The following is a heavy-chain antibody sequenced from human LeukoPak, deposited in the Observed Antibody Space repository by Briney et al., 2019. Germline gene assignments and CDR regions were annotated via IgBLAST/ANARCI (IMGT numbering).Heavy chain of an antibody. CDR1: GYTFTGYY. CDR2: INPNSGGT. V-gene: IGHV1-2*02. J-gene: IGHJ5*02. Sequence: ASVKVSRKASGYTFTGYYMHWVRQAPGQGLEWMGWINPNSGGTNYAQKFQGRVTMTRDTSISTAYMELSRLRSDDTAVYYCARDDTYYDFWSGYYVNWFDPWGQGTLVTVSS. CDR3: ARDDTYYDFWSGYYVNWFDP. D-gene: IGHD3-3*01.